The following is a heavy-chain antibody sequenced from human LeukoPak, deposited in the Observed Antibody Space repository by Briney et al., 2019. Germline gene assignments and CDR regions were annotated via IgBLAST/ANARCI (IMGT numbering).Heavy chain of an antibody. CDR2: IKSKTDGGTT. CDR3: TTRYKYYDFWTGYI. D-gene: IGHD3-3*01. V-gene: IGHV3-15*01. CDR1: GFTFSNAW. J-gene: IGHJ4*02. Sequence: GGSLRLSCAASGFTFSNAWMSWVRQAPGKGLEWVGRIKSKTDGGTTDYAAPVKGRFTTSRDDSKNTLYLQMNSLKTEDTAVYYCTTRYKYYDFWTGYIWGQGTLVTVSS.